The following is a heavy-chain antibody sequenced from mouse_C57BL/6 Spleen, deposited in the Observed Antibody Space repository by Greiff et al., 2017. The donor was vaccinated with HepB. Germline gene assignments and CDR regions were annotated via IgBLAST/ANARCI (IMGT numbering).Heavy chain of an antibody. Sequence: EVQLQESGEGLVKPGGSLKLSCAASGFTFSSYAMSWVRQTPEKRLEWVAYISSGGDYIYYADTVKGRFTISRDNARNTLYLQMSSLKSEDTAMYYCTREGDLAWFAYWGQGTLVTVSA. V-gene: IGHV5-9-1*02. CDR2: ISSGGDYI. CDR3: TREGDLAWFAY. J-gene: IGHJ3*01. CDR1: GFTFSSYA.